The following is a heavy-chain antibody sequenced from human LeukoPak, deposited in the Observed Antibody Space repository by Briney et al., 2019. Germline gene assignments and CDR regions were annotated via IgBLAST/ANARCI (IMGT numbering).Heavy chain of an antibody. CDR3: ARMIFYDSSGFYDNYYFDS. Sequence: GESLKISCKGSGYSFTSYWIGWVRQMPGEGLEWMGIIYPGDSDTRYSPSFQGQVTISIDKSIGTAFLQWSSLKASDTAMYYCARMIFYDSSGFYDNYYFDSWGQGTLLTVSS. CDR2: IYPGDSDT. V-gene: IGHV5-51*01. CDR1: GYSFTSYW. D-gene: IGHD3-22*01. J-gene: IGHJ4*02.